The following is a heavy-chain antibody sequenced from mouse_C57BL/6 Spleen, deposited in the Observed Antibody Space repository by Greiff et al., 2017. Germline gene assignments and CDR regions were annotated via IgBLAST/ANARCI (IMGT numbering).Heavy chain of an antibody. D-gene: IGHD1-2*01. Sequence: VQLQQPGAELVMPGASVKLSCKASGYTFTSYWMHWVKQRPGQGLEWIGEIDPSDSYTNYNQKFKGKSTLTVDKSSSTSYMQLSSLTSEDSAVYYCAVRRSFAYWGQGTLVSVSA. CDR3: AVRRSFAY. CDR1: GYTFTSYW. CDR2: IDPSDSYT. V-gene: IGHV1-69*01. J-gene: IGHJ3*01.